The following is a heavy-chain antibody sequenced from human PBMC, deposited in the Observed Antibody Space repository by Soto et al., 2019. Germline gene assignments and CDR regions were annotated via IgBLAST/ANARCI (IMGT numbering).Heavy chain of an antibody. Sequence: ASVEVCCEASGDGFASCGRRWALQAPGQGLEWMGWISAYNGNTNYAQKLQGRVTMTTDTSTSTAYMELRSLRSDDTAVYYCARDQSQYYDFWSGFPGASDIRGHGTIVTVTS. CDR2: ISAYNGNT. CDR1: GDGFASCG. CDR3: ARDQSQYYDFWSGFPGASDI. D-gene: IGHD3-3*01. V-gene: IGHV1-18*01. J-gene: IGHJ3*02.